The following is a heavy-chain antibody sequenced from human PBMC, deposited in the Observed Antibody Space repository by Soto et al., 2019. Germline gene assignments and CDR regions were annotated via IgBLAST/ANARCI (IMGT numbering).Heavy chain of an antibody. CDR3: GRCPRNWGFDY. V-gene: IGHV1-8*01. Sequence: QVQLVQSGAEVKKPGASVKVSCKASGYMFTSYDINWVRQATGQGFEWMGWMNPNSGNTGYAQKFQGRVTMTRDTCINTAYMELNSLRSEDTAVYYCGRCPRNWGFDYWGQGTLVTVSS. J-gene: IGHJ4*02. CDR2: MNPNSGNT. D-gene: IGHD7-27*01. CDR1: GYMFTSYD.